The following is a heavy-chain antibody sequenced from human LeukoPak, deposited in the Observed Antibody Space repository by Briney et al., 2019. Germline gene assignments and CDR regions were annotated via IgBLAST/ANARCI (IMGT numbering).Heavy chain of an antibody. J-gene: IGHJ4*02. CDR3: ARLKSIAVAGTVDY. V-gene: IGHV4-39*01. CDR1: GGSISSSSYY. D-gene: IGHD6-19*01. Sequence: SETLSLTCTVSGGSISSSSYYWGWIRQPPGEGLEWIGSIYYSGSTYYNPSLKSRVTISVDTSKNQFSLKLSSVTAADTAVYYCARLKSIAVAGTVDYWGQGTLVTVSS. CDR2: IYYSGST.